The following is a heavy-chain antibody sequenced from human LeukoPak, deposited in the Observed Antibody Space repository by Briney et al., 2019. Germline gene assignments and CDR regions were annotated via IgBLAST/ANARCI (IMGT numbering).Heavy chain of an antibody. CDR2: IKSKTDGGTT. CDR1: GFTFSNAW. J-gene: IGHJ4*02. V-gene: IGHV3-15*01. Sequence: PGGSLRLSCAASGFTFSNAWMSWARQAPGKGLEWVGRIKSKTDGGTTDYAAPVKGRFTISRDDSKNTLYLQMNSLKTEDTAVYYCTTDLLTLYSSGWYYFDYWGQGTLVTVSS. D-gene: IGHD6-19*01. CDR3: TTDLLTLYSSGWYYFDY.